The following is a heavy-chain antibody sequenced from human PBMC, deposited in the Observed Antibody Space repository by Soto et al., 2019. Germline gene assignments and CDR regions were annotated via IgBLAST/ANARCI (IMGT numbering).Heavy chain of an antibody. CDR2: IYYSGST. Sequence: QVQLQESGPGLVKPSETLSLTCTVSGDSISSYYWSWIRQPPGKGLEWIGYIYYSGSTNYNPSLKSPVTISVDTSKNQFARKLSSVPAADTAVDYCARRYGSAFDYWGQGPRVPVSS. D-gene: IGHD6-25*01. V-gene: IGHV4-59*08. CDR3: ARRYGSAFDY. CDR1: GDSISSYY. J-gene: IGHJ4*02.